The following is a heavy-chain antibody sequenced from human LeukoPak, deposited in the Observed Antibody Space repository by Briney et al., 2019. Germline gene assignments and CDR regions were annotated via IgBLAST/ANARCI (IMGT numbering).Heavy chain of an antibody. CDR1: GFTFSSYA. D-gene: IGHD4-17*01. Sequence: PGGSLRLSCAASGFTFSSYAMSWVRQAPGKGLEWVSAISGSGGSTYYADSVQGRFTISRDNSKNTLYLQMNSLRAEDTVVYYCAKGLKATVTWYYYGMDVWGQGTTVTVSS. CDR3: AKGLKATVTWYYYGMDV. CDR2: ISGSGGST. J-gene: IGHJ6*02. V-gene: IGHV3-23*01.